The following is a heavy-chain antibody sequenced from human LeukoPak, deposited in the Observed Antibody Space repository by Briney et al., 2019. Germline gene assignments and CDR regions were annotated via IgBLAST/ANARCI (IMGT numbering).Heavy chain of an antibody. V-gene: IGHV3-66*01. D-gene: IGHD5-18*01. CDR2: IYDGGSK. J-gene: IGHJ4*02. Sequence: GGSLRLSCAASGFTFSSYAMNWVRQAPGKGLEWVSVIYDGGSKDYADSVKGRFTISRDNSKNMLYLQMNSLRAEDTAVYYCARGYSYGYIRYWGQGTLVTVSS. CDR3: ARGYSYGYIRY. CDR1: GFTFSSYA.